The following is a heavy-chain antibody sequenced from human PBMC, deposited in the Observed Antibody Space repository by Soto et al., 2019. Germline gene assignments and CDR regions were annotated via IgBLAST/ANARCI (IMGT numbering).Heavy chain of an antibody. CDR1: GFTVSSNY. V-gene: IGHV3-53*02. CDR3: ARVVYYDSRGYYYEVNAFDI. D-gene: IGHD3-22*01. CDR2: IYSGGST. J-gene: IGHJ3*02. Sequence: EVQLVETGGGLIQPGGSLRLSCAASGFTVSSNYMSWVRQAPGKGLEWVSVIYSGGSTYYADSVKGRFTISRDNSKNTLYLQMNSLRAEGTAVYYCARVVYYDSRGYYYEVNAFDIWGQGTMVTVSS.